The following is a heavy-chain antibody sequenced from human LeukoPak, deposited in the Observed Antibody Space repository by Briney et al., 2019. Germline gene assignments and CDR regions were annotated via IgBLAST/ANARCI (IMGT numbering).Heavy chain of an antibody. V-gene: IGHV4-4*02. Sequence: SGTLSLTCAVSGGSISSNNWWGWVRQPPGKGLEWIGEIYHSGSPNYNPSLKSRVTISVDTSKNQFSLKLSSVTAADTAVYYCARVYDFWSGHLPYFDYWGQGTLVTVSS. J-gene: IGHJ4*02. D-gene: IGHD3-3*01. CDR1: GGSISSNNW. CDR2: IYHSGSP. CDR3: ARVYDFWSGHLPYFDY.